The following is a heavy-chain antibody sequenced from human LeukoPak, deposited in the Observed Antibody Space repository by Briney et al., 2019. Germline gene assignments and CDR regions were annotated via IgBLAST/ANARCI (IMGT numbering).Heavy chain of an antibody. CDR3: ARGDGDY. V-gene: IGHV1-18*01. Sequence: ASVRISCKASGYNFPYYGISWMRQAPGQGLEWMGWISVYNANINYAQKFQGRVTTTTDTSTSTAYMELRSLISDDTAVYYCARGDGDYWGQGTLVTVSS. D-gene: IGHD5-24*01. CDR1: GYNFPYYG. J-gene: IGHJ4*02. CDR2: ISVYNANI.